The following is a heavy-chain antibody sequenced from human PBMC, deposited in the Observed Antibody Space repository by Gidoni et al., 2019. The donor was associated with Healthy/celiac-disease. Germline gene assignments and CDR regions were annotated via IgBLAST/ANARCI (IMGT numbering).Heavy chain of an antibody. D-gene: IGHD2-15*01. J-gene: IGHJ6*02. CDR3: ARGDIVVVVAANRYYGMDV. CDR1: GYTFTSYY. CDR2: INPSGGST. Sequence: QVQLVQSGAEVKKPGASVKVSCKASGYTFTSYYMHWVRQAPGQGLEWMGIINPSGGSTSYAQKFQGRVTMTRDTSTSTVYMELSSLRSEDTAVYYCARGDIVVVVAANRYYGMDVWGQGTTVTVSS. V-gene: IGHV1-46*01.